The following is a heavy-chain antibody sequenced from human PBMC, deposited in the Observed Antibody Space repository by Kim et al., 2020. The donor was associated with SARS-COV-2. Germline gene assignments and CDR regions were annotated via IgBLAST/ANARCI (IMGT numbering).Heavy chain of an antibody. V-gene: IGHV3-23*01. CDR3: AKDLNLGFDS. D-gene: IGHD7-27*01. CDR1: SFTFGHFA. J-gene: IGHJ4*02. CDR2: ISDSGDST. Sequence: GSLRLSCAASSFTFGHFAMNWVRQAPGKGLEWISTISDSGDSTYYADSVKGRFTISRDNSKNTLFLQMNSLRADDTAMYYCAKDLNLGFDSWGQGTLVTVSA.